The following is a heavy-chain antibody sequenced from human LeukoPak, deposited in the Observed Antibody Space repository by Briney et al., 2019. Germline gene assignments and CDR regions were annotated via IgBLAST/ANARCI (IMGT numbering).Heavy chain of an antibody. CDR1: GFTFDDYA. CDR2: ISWNSGSI. Sequence: AGGSLRLSCAASGFTFDDYAMHWVRQAPGKGLEWVSGISWNSGSIGYADSVKGRFTISRDNAKNSLYLQMNSLRAEDTALYYCAKDTLSFPNYYDSSGYLGWGAFDIWGQGTMVTVSS. CDR3: AKDTLSFPNYYDSSGYLGWGAFDI. D-gene: IGHD3-22*01. V-gene: IGHV3-9*01. J-gene: IGHJ3*02.